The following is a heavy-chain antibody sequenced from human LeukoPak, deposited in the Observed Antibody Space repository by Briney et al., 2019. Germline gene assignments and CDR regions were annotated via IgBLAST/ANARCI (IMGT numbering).Heavy chain of an antibody. CDR3: ARAAGLDSDAFDI. CDR1: GGSISSGGYS. D-gene: IGHD3/OR15-3a*01. J-gene: IGHJ3*02. CDR2: IYYSGST. Sequence: PSETLSLTCAVSGGSISSGGYSWSWIRQPPGKGLEWIGYIYYSGSTYYNASLKSRVTISVDTSKNQFSLKLSSVTAADTAVYYCARAAGLDSDAFDIWGQGTMVTVSS. V-gene: IGHV4-30-4*07.